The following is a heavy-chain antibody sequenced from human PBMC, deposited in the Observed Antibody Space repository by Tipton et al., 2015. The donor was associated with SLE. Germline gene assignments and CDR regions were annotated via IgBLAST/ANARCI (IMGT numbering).Heavy chain of an antibody. Sequence: TLSLTCTVSGGSISSSSYYWGWIRQPPGKGLEWIGSIYYTGSTNYNPSLNSRVTISVDTSGNQISLKLRSVTAADTAMYYCASEACTPTSCSYADGNFDFWGQGTLVTVSS. CDR1: GGSISSSSYY. CDR2: IYYTGST. V-gene: IGHV4-39*07. CDR3: ASEACTPTSCSYADGNFDF. J-gene: IGHJ4*02. D-gene: IGHD2-2*01.